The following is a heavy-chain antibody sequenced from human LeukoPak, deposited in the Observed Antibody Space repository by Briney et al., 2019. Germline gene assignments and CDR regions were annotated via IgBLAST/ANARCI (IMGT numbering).Heavy chain of an antibody. CDR1: GGSFSGYY. CDR3: ARHTRRYCSGGSCYSRILSFDY. Sequence: SETLSLTCAVYGGSFSGYYWSWIRQPPGKGLEWIGEINHSGSTYYNPSLKSRVTISVDTSKNQFSLKLSSVTAADTAVYYCARHTRRYCSGGSCYSRILSFDYWGQGTLVTVSS. J-gene: IGHJ4*02. D-gene: IGHD2-15*01. CDR2: INHSGST. V-gene: IGHV4-34*09.